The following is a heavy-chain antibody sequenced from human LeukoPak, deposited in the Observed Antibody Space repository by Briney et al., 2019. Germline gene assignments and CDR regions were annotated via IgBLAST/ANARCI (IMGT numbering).Heavy chain of an antibody. V-gene: IGHV3-48*01. Sequence: GGSLRLSCAASGFTFSSYSMNWFRQAPGKGLEWVSYISSSSSTIYYADSVKGRFTISRDNSKNTLYLQMNSLRAEDTAVYYCARELITGTGRGAFDIWGQGTMVTVSS. CDR3: ARELITGTGRGAFDI. CDR2: ISSSSSTI. J-gene: IGHJ3*02. CDR1: GFTFSSYS. D-gene: IGHD1-7*01.